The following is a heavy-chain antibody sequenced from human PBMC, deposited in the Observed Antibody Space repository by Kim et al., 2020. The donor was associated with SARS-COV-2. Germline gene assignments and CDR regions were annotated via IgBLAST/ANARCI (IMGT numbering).Heavy chain of an antibody. Sequence: GGSLRLSCAASGFTFSSYAMHWVRQAPGKGLEWVAVISYDGSNKYYADSVKGRFTISRYNSKNTLYLQMNSLRAEDTAVYYCARGNSGSYLYGMDVWGQGTTVTVSS. V-gene: IGHV3-30*04. CDR2: ISYDGSNK. J-gene: IGHJ6*02. CDR3: ARGNSGSYLYGMDV. CDR1: GFTFSSYA. D-gene: IGHD1-26*01.